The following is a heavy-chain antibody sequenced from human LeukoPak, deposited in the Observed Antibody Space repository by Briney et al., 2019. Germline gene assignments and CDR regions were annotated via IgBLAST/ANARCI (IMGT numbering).Heavy chain of an antibody. D-gene: IGHD3-22*01. V-gene: IGHV1-24*01. CDR3: APHPYYDSSGYGPLDY. CDR1: GYTLTELS. J-gene: IGHJ4*02. CDR2: FDPEDGET. Sequence: LGASVKVSCKVSGYTLTELSMHWVRQAPGKGLEWMGGFDPEDGETIYAQKFQGRVTMTEDTSTDTAYMELSSLRSEDTAVYYCAPHPYYDSSGYGPLDYWGQGTLVTVSS.